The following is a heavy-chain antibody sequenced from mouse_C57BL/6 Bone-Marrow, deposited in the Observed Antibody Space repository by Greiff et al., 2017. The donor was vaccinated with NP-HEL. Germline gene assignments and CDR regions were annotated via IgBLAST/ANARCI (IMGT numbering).Heavy chain of an antibody. CDR2: ISSGGDYI. CDR1: GFTFSSYA. D-gene: IGHD4-1*01. V-gene: IGHV5-9-1*02. J-gene: IGHJ3*01. Sequence: EVKLMESGEGLVKPGGSLKLSCAASGFTFSSYAMSWVRQTPEKRLEWVAYISSGGDYIYYADTVKGRFTISRDNARNTLYLQMSSLKSEDTAMYYCTRDLTSFAYWGQGTLVTVSA. CDR3: TRDLTSFAY.